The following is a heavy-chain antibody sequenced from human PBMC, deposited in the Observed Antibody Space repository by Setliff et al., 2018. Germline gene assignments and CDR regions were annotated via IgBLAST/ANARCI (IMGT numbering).Heavy chain of an antibody. CDR1: GYTFTSYY. Sequence: ASVKVSCKASGYTFTSYYMHWVRQAPGQGLEWMGIINPSGGSTSYAQKFQGRVTMTRDTSTSTVYMELSSLRSEDTAVYYCARLLMNNFWSGPVDNWGQGTLVTVSS. CDR2: INPSGGST. D-gene: IGHD3-3*01. V-gene: IGHV1-46*01. J-gene: IGHJ4*02. CDR3: ARLLMNNFWSGPVDN.